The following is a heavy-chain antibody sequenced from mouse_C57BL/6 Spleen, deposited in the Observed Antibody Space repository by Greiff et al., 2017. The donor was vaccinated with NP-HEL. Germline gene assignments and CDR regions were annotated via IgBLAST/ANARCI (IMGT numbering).Heavy chain of an antibody. V-gene: IGHV2-2*01. CDR1: GFSLTSYG. Sequence: QVQLQQSGPGLVQPSQSLSITCTVSGFSLTSYGVHWVRQSPGKGLEWLGVIWSGGSTDYNAAFISRLSISKDNSKSQVFFKMNSLQADDTAIYYCARKGTTVPYYYAMDYWGQGTSVTVSS. J-gene: IGHJ4*01. CDR2: IWSGGST. CDR3: ARKGTTVPYYYAMDY. D-gene: IGHD5-5*01.